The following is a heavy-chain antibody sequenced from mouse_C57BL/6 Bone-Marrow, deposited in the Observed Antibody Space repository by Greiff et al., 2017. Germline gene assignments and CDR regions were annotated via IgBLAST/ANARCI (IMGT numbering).Heavy chain of an antibody. CDR1: GYTFTSYW. V-gene: IGHV1-69*01. Sequence: VQLQQSGAELVMPGASVKLSCKASGYTFTSYWMHWVKQRPGQGLEWIGEIDPSDSYTNYNQKFKGKSTLTVDKSSSTAYMQLSSLTSEDSAVYYCARWDDGYYGAYWGQGTLVTVSA. J-gene: IGHJ3*01. CDR3: ARWDDGYYGAY. D-gene: IGHD2-3*01. CDR2: IDPSDSYT.